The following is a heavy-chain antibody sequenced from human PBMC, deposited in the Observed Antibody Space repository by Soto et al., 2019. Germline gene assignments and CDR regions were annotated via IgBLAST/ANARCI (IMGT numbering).Heavy chain of an antibody. Sequence: GGSLRLSCVSSGFPFSSYSMNWVRQAPGKGLEWVSSISSSSSYIYYADSVKGRFTISRDNAKNSLFLQMDSLRAEDTAVYYCAKDQTRNDYWGQGTLVTVSS. V-gene: IGHV3-21*01. CDR1: GFPFSSYS. CDR3: AKDQTRNDY. CDR2: ISSSSSYI. J-gene: IGHJ4*02.